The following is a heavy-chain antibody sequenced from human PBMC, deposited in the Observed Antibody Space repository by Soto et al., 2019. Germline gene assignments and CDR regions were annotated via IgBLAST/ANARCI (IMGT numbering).Heavy chain of an antibody. CDR1: GFTFSSYG. CDR3: AKGKTPVRVHYGMDV. CDR2: ISYDGSNK. Sequence: GGSLRLSCAASGFTFSSYGMHWVRQAPGKGLEWVAVISYDGSNKYYADSVKGRFTISRDNSKNTLYLQMNSLRAEDTAVYYCAKGKTPVRVHYGMDVWGQGTTVTVSS. V-gene: IGHV3-30*18. J-gene: IGHJ6*02. D-gene: IGHD1-1*01.